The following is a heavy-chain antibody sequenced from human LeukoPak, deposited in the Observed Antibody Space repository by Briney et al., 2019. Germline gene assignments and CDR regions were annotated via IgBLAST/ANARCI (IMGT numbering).Heavy chain of an antibody. V-gene: IGHV3-23*01. CDR2: ISGSGGST. J-gene: IGHJ5*02. CDR3: AKGSAPWPKVGSWFDP. Sequence: GGSLRLSCAASGFTFSSYAMSWVRQAPGKGLEWVSAISGSGGSTYYADSVKGRFTISRDNSKNTLYLQMNSLRAEDTAVYYCAKGSAPWPKVGSWFDPWGQGTLVTVSS. D-gene: IGHD3-3*01. CDR1: GFTFSSYA.